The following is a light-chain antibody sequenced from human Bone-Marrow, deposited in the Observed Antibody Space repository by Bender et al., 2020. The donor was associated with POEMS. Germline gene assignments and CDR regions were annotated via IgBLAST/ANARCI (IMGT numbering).Light chain of an antibody. J-gene: IGLJ2*01. V-gene: IGLV3-1*01. CDR3: QAWDFSTLV. CDR2: KDT. Sequence: SYELTQPPSVSVSPGQTASITCSGNNLGERFVCWYQQKPGQSPVLVIYKDTKRPSGIPDRFSGSNSGNTATLTISGTHAVDEADYHCQAWDFSTLVFGGGTTLTVL. CDR1: NLGERF.